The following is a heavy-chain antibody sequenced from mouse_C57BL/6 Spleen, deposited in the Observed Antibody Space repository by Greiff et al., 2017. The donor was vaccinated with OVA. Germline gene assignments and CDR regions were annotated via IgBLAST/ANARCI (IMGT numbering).Heavy chain of an antibody. D-gene: IGHD2-5*01. CDR2: IHPNSGST. CDR1: GYTFTSYW. J-gene: IGHJ4*01. CDR3: ATYNSNPRNAMDY. V-gene: IGHV1-64*01. Sequence: QVQLQQPGAELVKPGASVKLSCKASGYTFTSYWMHWVKQRPGQGLEWIGMIHPNSGSTNYNEKFKSKATLTVDKSSSTAYMQLNSLTSEDSAVYYCATYNSNPRNAMDYWGQGTSVTVSS.